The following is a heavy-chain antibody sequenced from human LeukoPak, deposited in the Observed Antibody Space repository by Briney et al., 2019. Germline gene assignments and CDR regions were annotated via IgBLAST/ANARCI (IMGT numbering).Heavy chain of an antibody. Sequence: GGSLRLSCAASGFTFSNAWMSWVRQAPGKRLEWVGRIKSKTDGGKTDYAAPVKGRFTISRDDSINTLYLQMNSLKTEDTAVYYCAVGGRDYCTKGICYGYWGQGTLVTVSS. CDR3: AVGGRDYCTKGICYGY. D-gene: IGHD2-8*01. J-gene: IGHJ4*02. CDR2: IKSKTDGGKT. CDR1: GFTFSNAW. V-gene: IGHV3-15*01.